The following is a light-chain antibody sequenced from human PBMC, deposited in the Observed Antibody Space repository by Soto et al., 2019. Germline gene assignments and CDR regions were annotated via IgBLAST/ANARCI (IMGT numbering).Light chain of an antibody. CDR1: QGISNY. Sequence: DIQMTQSPSSLSASVGDRVTITCRASQGISNYLAWYHQKPGKVPKLLIYAASTLQSGVPSRFSGSGSGTDFTLTISSLQPEDVATYYWQKYNSAPREVGQGTKVEIK. CDR3: QKYNSAPRE. CDR2: AAS. J-gene: IGKJ1*01. V-gene: IGKV1-27*01.